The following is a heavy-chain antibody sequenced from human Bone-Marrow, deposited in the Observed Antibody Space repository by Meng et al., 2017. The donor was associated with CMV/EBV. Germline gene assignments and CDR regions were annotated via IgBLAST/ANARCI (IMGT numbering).Heavy chain of an antibody. Sequence: GGSLRLSCAASGFTFSSYAMRWVRQAPGKGLEWVAVISYDGSNKYYADSVKGRFTISRDNSKNTLYLQMNSLRAEDTAVYYCARERDYYGSGSYSEYYFDYWGQGTLVAVSS. CDR1: GFTFSSYA. CDR2: ISYDGSNK. J-gene: IGHJ4*02. CDR3: ARERDYYGSGSYSEYYFDY. D-gene: IGHD3-10*01. V-gene: IGHV3-30-3*01.